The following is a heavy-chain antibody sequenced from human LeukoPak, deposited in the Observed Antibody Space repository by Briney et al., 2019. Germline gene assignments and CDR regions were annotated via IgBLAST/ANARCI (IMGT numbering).Heavy chain of an antibody. D-gene: IGHD3-10*01. Sequence: SETLSLTCTVSGGSISSSPYYWGWIRQPPGKGLEWIGSIYYSGTTHYNPSLESRVTISVDKAKNQFSLNLNSVTAADTAVYYCARGGDRSFDYWGQGTLVTVSS. CDR1: GGSISSSPYY. V-gene: IGHV4-39*07. CDR2: IYYSGTT. CDR3: ARGGDRSFDY. J-gene: IGHJ4*02.